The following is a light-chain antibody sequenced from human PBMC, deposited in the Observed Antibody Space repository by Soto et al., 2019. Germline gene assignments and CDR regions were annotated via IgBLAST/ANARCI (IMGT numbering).Light chain of an antibody. CDR1: SSDIGTYHY. V-gene: IGLV2-14*01. CDR3: SSYTSSSTLVV. CDR2: DVS. Sequence: QSVLTQPASVSGSPGQSITISCTGASSDIGTYHYVSWYQQPPGKAPKLMIYDVSHRPSGVSNRFSGSKSGNTASLTISGLQAEDEADYYCSSYTSSSTLVVFGGGTQLTVL. J-gene: IGLJ2*01.